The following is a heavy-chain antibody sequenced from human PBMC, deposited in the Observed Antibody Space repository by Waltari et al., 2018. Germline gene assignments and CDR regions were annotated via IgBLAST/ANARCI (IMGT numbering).Heavy chain of an antibody. D-gene: IGHD3-10*01. CDR2: INPDSSDT. CDR1: EYTFTAYY. J-gene: IGHJ4*02. CDR3: ARGGRFREFNYLDY. V-gene: IGHV1-2*02. Sequence: QIRLVQSGAEVKRPGASVKVSCKGIEYTFTAYYLHWVRRAHGQGLEWLGWINPDSSDTIYAQNFQGRVTMTRDMSISTAYMELTRLRSDDTAIYYCARGGRFREFNYLDYWGQGSPVTVSS.